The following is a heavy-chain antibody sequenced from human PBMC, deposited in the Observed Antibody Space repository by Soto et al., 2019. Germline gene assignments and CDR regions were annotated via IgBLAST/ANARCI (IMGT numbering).Heavy chain of an antibody. CDR1: GFTFSSYS. V-gene: IGHV3-21*01. CDR2: ISSSSSYI. D-gene: IGHD6-6*01. Sequence: RLSCAASGFTFSSYSMNWVRQAPGKGLEWVSSISSSSSYIYYADSVKGRFTISRDNAKNSLYLQMNSLRAEDTAVYYCASFEYSSSSHYYYYYGMDVWGQGTTVTVSS. J-gene: IGHJ6*02. CDR3: ASFEYSSSSHYYYYYGMDV.